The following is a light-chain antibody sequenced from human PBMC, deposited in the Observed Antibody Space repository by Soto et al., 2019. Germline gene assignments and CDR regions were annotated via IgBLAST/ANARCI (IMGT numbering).Light chain of an antibody. CDR1: KCISSW. CDR3: QQYNSYSIT. Sequence: DIQMTPSPSTLSASVAARVTITFRAGKCISSWLAWYQQKSGKAPKLLIYKASSLESGVPSRFSGSGSGTEFTLTISSLQPDDVATYYCQQYNSYSITFGQGIRLEI. CDR2: KAS. V-gene: IGKV1-5*03. J-gene: IGKJ5*01.